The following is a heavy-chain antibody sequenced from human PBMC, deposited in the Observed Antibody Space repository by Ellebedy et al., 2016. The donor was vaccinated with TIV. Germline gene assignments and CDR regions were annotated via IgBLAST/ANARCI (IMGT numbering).Heavy chain of an antibody. D-gene: IGHD2-15*01. CDR2: ISREGDIT. J-gene: IGHJ4*02. V-gene: IGHV3-74*01. CDR3: TTDEGGSFDS. CDR1: GFTFSYSW. Sequence: PGGSLRLSCAASGFTFSYSWMHWVRQAPGKGLVWVSRISREGDITNYADSVKGRFTISRDNAKNTLSLQMNGLRVEDTALYYCTTDEGGSFDSWGQGTLVTVSS.